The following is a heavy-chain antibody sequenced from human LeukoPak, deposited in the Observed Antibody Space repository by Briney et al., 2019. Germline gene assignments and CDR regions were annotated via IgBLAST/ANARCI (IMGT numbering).Heavy chain of an antibody. CDR1: GFTFSSYA. Sequence: GRSLRLSCAASGFTFSSYAMHWVRQAPGKGLEWVAVISYDGSNKYYADSVKGRFTISRDNSKNTLYLQMNSLRAEDTAVYYCARGYSGYGGFDYWGQGTLVTVSS. CDR3: ARGYSGYGGFDY. V-gene: IGHV3-30*04. J-gene: IGHJ4*02. CDR2: ISYDGSNK. D-gene: IGHD5-12*01.